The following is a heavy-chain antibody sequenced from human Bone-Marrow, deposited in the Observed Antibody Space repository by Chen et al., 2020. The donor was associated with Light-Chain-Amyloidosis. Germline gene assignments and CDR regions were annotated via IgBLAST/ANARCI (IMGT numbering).Heavy chain of an antibody. CDR1: GYTFPNYW. V-gene: IGHV5-51*01. CDR3: ARRRDGYNFDY. Sequence: EVQLEQSGKEVKKPGEKGKKKGKGSGYTFPNYWIGWVRQMPGKGLEWMGVIYPDHSAARYRPSFQCRLPISADKSITTAYLQWRSLKASDTAMYYCARRRDGYNFDYWGQVPLVTVSS. D-gene: IGHD5-12*01. J-gene: IGHJ4*02. CDR2: IYPDHSAA.